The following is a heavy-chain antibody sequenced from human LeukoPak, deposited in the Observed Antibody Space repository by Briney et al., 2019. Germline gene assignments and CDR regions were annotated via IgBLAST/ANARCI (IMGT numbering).Heavy chain of an antibody. CDR2: INDNGDGT. Sequence: GGSLRLSCAASGFTFSSYAMSWVRQAPGKGLKWVSTINDNGDGTYYADSVKGRFTISRDNSYNTVSLQMNSLRDEDTAVYYCARVTLAAAGLEAFDIWGQGTMVTVSS. CDR3: ARVTLAAAGLEAFDI. V-gene: IGHV3-23*01. J-gene: IGHJ3*02. CDR1: GFTFSSYA. D-gene: IGHD6-13*01.